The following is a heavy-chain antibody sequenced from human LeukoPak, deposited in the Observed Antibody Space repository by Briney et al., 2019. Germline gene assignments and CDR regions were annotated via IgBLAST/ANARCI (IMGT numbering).Heavy chain of an antibody. CDR1: GFTFSGYS. Sequence: PGGSLRLSCAASGFTFSGYSVNWVRQAPGKGLEWVPYISSGSSTIFYADSVKGRYTISRDNAKNSLYLQMNSLRAEDTAVYYCARDREYYYGSGSYYHDYWGQGTLVTVSS. V-gene: IGHV3-48*01. D-gene: IGHD3-10*01. CDR3: ARDREYYYGSGSYYHDY. CDR2: ISSGSSTI. J-gene: IGHJ4*02.